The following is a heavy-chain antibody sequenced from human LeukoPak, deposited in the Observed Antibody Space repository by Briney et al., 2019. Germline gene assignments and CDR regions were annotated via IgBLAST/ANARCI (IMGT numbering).Heavy chain of an antibody. D-gene: IGHD1-26*01. Sequence: GGSLRLCCAASGFTFSSYAMHWVRQAPGKGLEYVSAISSNGGSTYYANSVKGRFTISRDNSKNTLYLQMGSLRAEDMAVYYCAMWERGAFDIWGQGTMVTVSS. CDR2: ISSNGGST. J-gene: IGHJ3*02. CDR1: GFTFSSYA. CDR3: AMWERGAFDI. V-gene: IGHV3-64*01.